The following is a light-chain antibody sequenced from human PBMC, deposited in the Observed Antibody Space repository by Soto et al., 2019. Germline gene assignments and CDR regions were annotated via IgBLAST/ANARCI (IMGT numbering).Light chain of an antibody. Sequence: QSALTQPPSASGSPRQSVTISCTGTNSDVGGYTYVSWYQQYPGKAPKLIIYEVTKRPSGIPDRFSGSKSGNTASLTVSGLQADDEADYYCSSYAGSNTVLFGGGTKLTVL. CDR2: EVT. V-gene: IGLV2-8*01. CDR1: NSDVGGYTY. J-gene: IGLJ2*01. CDR3: SSYAGSNTVL.